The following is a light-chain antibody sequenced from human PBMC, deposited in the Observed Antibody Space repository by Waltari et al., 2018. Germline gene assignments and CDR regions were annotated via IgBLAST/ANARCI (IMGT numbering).Light chain of an antibody. CDR2: GNT. Sequence: QSGLTPPPSVSGAPGQSVTIPRTGSSPNIGAGYDVHWYQQLPGSAPKLLIYGNTKRPSGVPDRFSGSKSGTSASLAITGLQAEDEADYYCQSYDNILTVIFGGGTKVTVL. V-gene: IGLV1-40*01. CDR3: QSYDNILTVI. CDR1: SPNIGAGYD. J-gene: IGLJ2*01.